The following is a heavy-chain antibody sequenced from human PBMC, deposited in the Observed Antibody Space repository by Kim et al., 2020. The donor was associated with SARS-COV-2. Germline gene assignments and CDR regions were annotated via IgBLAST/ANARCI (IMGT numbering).Heavy chain of an antibody. J-gene: IGHJ6*02. V-gene: IGHV4-59*01. CDR2: IYYSGST. CDR1: GGSISSYY. Sequence: SETLSLTCTVSGGSISSYYWSWIRQPPGKGLEWIGYIYYSGSTSYNPSLKSRVTLSVDTSKNQFSLKLSSVTAADTAVYYCARAGLRYYDSSGYPIAPYYYYGMDFWGQGTTVTVSS. D-gene: IGHD3-22*01. CDR3: ARAGLRYYDSSGYPIAPYYYYGMDF.